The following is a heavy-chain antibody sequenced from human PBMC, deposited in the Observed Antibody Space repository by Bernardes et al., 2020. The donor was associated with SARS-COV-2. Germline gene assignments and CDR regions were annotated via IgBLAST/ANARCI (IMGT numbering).Heavy chain of an antibody. J-gene: IGHJ4*02. CDR3: ARDRYGSETYPAFDY. V-gene: IGHV3-53*01. CDR2: IYSGGAT. Sequence: GGSLRLSCAVSGFSVNNNYMNWVRQAPGKGLEWVSVIYSGGATYYADSVKGRFTISRDNSENTLSLQMDSLRAEDTAVYYCARDRYGSETYPAFDYWGQGTLVTVSS. D-gene: IGHD3-10*01. CDR1: GFSVNNNY.